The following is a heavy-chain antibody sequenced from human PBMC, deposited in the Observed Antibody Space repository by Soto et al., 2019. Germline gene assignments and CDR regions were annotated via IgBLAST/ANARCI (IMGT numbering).Heavy chain of an antibody. V-gene: IGHV1-18*01. CDR2: INTSKGNT. CDR3: ATRPPAFDY. CDR1: GYTFTSYG. J-gene: IGHJ4*02. D-gene: IGHD6-6*01. Sequence: QVQLVQSGPEVKKPGAAVKVSCKTSGYTFTSYGISWVRHAPGQGHEWMGWINTSKGNTNYAQKVQGRVTMTTDTSTSTAYMELRSLRYYDTAMYYCATRPPAFDYWGQGTLVTVSS.